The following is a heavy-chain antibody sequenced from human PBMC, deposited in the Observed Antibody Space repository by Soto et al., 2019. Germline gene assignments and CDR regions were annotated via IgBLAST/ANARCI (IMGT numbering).Heavy chain of an antibody. J-gene: IGHJ6*02. D-gene: IGHD5-18*01. CDR3: AKLVDTAMVNYYYGMDV. Sequence: EVQLLASGGGLVQPGGSLRLSCAASGFTFSSYAISWVRQAPGKGLEWVSAISGSGGSTYYADSVKGRFTISRDNSKNTLYLQMNSLRAEDTAVYYCAKLVDTAMVNYYYGMDVWGQGTTVTVSS. CDR2: ISGSGGST. V-gene: IGHV3-23*01. CDR1: GFTFSSYA.